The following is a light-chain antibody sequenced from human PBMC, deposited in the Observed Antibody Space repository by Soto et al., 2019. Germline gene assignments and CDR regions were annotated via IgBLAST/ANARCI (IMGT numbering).Light chain of an antibody. J-gene: IGKJ1*01. Sequence: EIVLTQSPGTLSLSPGERATLSCRASQSVGSSYLAWYQQKAGQAPRLLIYGASSRATGIPDRFSGSESGADFTLTISRLEPEDFAVYYCQQYGSLPTFGQGTKVEIK. CDR2: GAS. CDR1: QSVGSSY. CDR3: QQYGSLPT. V-gene: IGKV3-20*01.